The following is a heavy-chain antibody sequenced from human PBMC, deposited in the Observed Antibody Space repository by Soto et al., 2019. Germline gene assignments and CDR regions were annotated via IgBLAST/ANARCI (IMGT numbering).Heavy chain of an antibody. Sequence: QVQLQESGPGLVKPSQTLSLTCTVSGGSISSGGYYWSWIRQHPGKGLEWIGYIYYSGSTYYNPSLKSRVNISVDTSKNQFSLKLSYVTAADTAVYYCARGPRFLEWLLYPSGYYYYGMDVWGQGTTVTVSS. D-gene: IGHD3-3*01. CDR3: ARGPRFLEWLLYPSGYYYYGMDV. J-gene: IGHJ6*02. V-gene: IGHV4-31*03. CDR1: GGSISSGGYY. CDR2: IYYSGST.